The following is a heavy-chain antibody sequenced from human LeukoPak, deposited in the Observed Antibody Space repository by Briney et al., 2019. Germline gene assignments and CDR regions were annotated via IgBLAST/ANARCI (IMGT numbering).Heavy chain of an antibody. CDR3: ARERPRYCSSTSCYTLGFDY. CDR2: ISGGGVTT. CDR1: GFTSIAYA. V-gene: IGHV3-23*01. D-gene: IGHD2-2*02. Sequence: PGGSLRLSCVGSGFTSIAYALTWARQAPGKGLEWVSGISGGGVTTYYADSVKGRFTISRDNSKNTLYLQMNSLRAEDTAVYYCARERPRYCSSTSCYTLGFDYWGQGTLVTVSS. J-gene: IGHJ4*02.